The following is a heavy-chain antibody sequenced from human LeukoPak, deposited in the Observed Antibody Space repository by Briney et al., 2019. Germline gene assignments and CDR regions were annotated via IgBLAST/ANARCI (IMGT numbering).Heavy chain of an antibody. V-gene: IGHV1-46*01. J-gene: IGHJ5*02. Sequence: ASVKVSCQASGYTFTSYYMHWVRQAPGQGLEWMGIINPNGGSTNYAQKFQGRVTLTRDMSTSTVYMELSSLRSEDTAVYYCARGGSTGPHWFDPWGEGTLVTVSS. CDR2: INPNGGST. D-gene: IGHD2-8*02. CDR1: GYTFTSYY. CDR3: ARGGSTGPHWFDP.